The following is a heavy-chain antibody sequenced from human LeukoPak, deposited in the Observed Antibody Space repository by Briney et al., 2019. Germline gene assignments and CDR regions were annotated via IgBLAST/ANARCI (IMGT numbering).Heavy chain of an antibody. CDR2: ISGSGGTR. V-gene: IGHV3-23*01. Sequence: GGSLRLSCAASGFTFSSYAMGWVRQAPGKGLEWVSAISGSGGTRYYADSVKGRFTISRDNSKNTLYLQMNSLRVEDTAVYYCAKVGPISLRYYFDYWGQGTLVTVSS. D-gene: IGHD1-26*01. CDR3: AKVGPISLRYYFDY. CDR1: GFTFSSYA. J-gene: IGHJ4*02.